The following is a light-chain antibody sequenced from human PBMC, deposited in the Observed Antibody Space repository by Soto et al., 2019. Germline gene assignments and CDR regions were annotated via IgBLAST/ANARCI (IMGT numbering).Light chain of an antibody. CDR1: SSDIGGYYY. CDR3: TSYSSSDIFYV. V-gene: IGLV2-14*01. Sequence: QSVLTQPASVSGSPGQSITISCTGTSSDIGGYYYVSWYQYHPGKAPKLLIYQVTNRPSGVSNRFSGSKSGNTASLTISGLQADDEADYYCTSYSSSDIFYVFGTGTKVTVL. J-gene: IGLJ1*01. CDR2: QVT.